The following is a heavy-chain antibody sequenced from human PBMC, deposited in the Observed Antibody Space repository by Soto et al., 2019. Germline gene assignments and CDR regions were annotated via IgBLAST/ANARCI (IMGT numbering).Heavy chain of an antibody. CDR2: VMYSGIT. D-gene: IGHD1-26*01. CDR3: ARSRILSGRYFDS. J-gene: IGHJ4*02. V-gene: IGHV4-34*12. Sequence: QVQLQQWGAGLLKPSETLSLTCAVYGASSSDYNWSWIRESPGKGLEWIGEVMYSGITNYNPSLKSRITISLDASKNQFSLKVTPVTAADTAVYYCARSRILSGRYFDSWGQGSLVTVSS. CDR1: GASSSDYN.